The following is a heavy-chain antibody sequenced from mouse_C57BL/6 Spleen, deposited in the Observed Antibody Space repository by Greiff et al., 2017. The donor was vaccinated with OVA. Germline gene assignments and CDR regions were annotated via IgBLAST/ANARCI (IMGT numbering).Heavy chain of an antibody. CDR2: IYPGDGDT. D-gene: IGHD3-3*01. CDR1: GYAFSSSW. J-gene: IGHJ3*01. Sequence: QVQLQQSGPELVKPGASVKISCTASGYAFSSSWMNWVKQRPGKGLEWIGRIYPGDGDTNYNGKFKGKATLTADTSSSTAYMQLSSLTSEDSAVYYCARGAVEAWCAYWGQGTLVTVSA. CDR3: ARGAVEAWCAY. V-gene: IGHV1-82*01.